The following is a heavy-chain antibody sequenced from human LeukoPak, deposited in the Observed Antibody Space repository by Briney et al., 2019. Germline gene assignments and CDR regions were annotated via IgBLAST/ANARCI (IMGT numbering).Heavy chain of an antibody. D-gene: IGHD3-10*01. CDR3: ARTRIPPGPFDI. CDR2: INPNSGGT. Sequence: ASEKVSCKASGYTFTGYYMHWVRQAPGQGLEWMGWINPNSGGTNYAQKFQGRVTMTRDTSISTAYMELSRLRSDDTAVYYCARTRIPPGPFDIWGQGTMVTVSS. J-gene: IGHJ3*02. CDR1: GYTFTGYY. V-gene: IGHV1-2*02.